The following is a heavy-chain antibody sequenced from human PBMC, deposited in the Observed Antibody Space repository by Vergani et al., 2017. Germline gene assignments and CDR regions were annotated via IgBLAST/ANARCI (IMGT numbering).Heavy chain of an antibody. Sequence: QVQLVESGGGVVQPGRSLRLSCAASGFTFSNYGMHWVRQAPGKGLEWVAVISYDGSNKYYADSVKGRFTISRDNSKNTLYLQMNSLRAEDTAVYYCAKADCSSTSCRDAFDIWGQGTMVTVSS. V-gene: IGHV3-30*18. CDR1: GFTFSNYG. CDR2: ISYDGSNK. D-gene: IGHD2-2*01. CDR3: AKADCSSTSCRDAFDI. J-gene: IGHJ3*02.